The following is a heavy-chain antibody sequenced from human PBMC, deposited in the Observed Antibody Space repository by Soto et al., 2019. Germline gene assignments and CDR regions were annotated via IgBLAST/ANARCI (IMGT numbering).Heavy chain of an antibody. J-gene: IGHJ3*02. CDR1: GFTFSSYG. D-gene: IGHD2-21*01. CDR3: AREADCGGDCYSRTFDI. CDR2: IWYDGSNK. Sequence: GGSLRLSCAASGFTFSSYGMHWVRQAPGKGLEWVAVIWYDGSNKYYADSVKGRFTISRDNSKNTLYLQMNSLRAEDTAVYYWAREADCGGDCYSRTFDIWGQGTMVTVSS. V-gene: IGHV3-33*01.